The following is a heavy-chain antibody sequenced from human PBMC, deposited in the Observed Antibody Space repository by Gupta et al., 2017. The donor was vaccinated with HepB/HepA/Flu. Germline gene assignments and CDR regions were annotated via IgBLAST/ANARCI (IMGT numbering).Heavy chain of an antibody. CDR3: AREQLHRGGTVTTHHFDY. Sequence: QVQLVESGGGVVQPGRSLRLSCAASGFTFSSYAMHWVRQAPGKGLEWVAVISYDGSNKYYADSVKGRVTISRDNSKNTLYLQMNSLRAEETAVYYCAREQLHRGGTVTTHHFDYWGQGTLVTVSS. CDR1: GFTFSSYA. V-gene: IGHV3-30-3*01. CDR2: ISYDGSNK. J-gene: IGHJ4*02. D-gene: IGHD4-17*01.